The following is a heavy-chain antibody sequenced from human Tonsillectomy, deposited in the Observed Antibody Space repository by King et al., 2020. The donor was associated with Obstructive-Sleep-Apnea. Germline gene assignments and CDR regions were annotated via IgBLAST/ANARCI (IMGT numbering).Heavy chain of an antibody. J-gene: IGHJ4*02. CDR3: ARQYSSSLYYFDY. Sequence: VQLVESGGGLVQPGGSLRLSCAASGFTFSSYSMNWVRQAPGKGLEWVSYISSSSSTRYYADSVKGRFTISRDNAKNSLYLQMNSLRAEDTAVYYCARQYSSSLYYFDYWGQGTLVTVSS. CDR2: ISSSSSTR. D-gene: IGHD6-6*01. V-gene: IGHV3-48*04. CDR1: GFTFSSYS.